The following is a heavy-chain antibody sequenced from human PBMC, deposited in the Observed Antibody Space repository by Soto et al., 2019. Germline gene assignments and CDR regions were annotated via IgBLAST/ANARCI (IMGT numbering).Heavy chain of an antibody. Sequence: QLQLQESGPGLVKPSETLSLTCTVSGGSISSSRYYWGWIRQPPGKGLEWIGSIYYSGSTYYNPFLKSRVTISVDTSKNQFSLKLSSVTAADTAVYYCARLLVTTAGFDYWGQGTLVTVSS. D-gene: IGHD4-17*01. CDR3: ARLLVTTAGFDY. J-gene: IGHJ4*02. CDR2: IYYSGST. V-gene: IGHV4-39*01. CDR1: GGSISSSRYY.